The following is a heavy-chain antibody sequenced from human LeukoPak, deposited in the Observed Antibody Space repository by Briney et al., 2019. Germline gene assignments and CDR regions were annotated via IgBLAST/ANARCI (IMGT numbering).Heavy chain of an antibody. CDR2: INHSGST. J-gene: IGHJ6*02. Sequence: PSETLSLTCAVYGGSFSGYYWSWIRQPPGKGLEWIGEINHSGSTNYNPSLKSRVTISVDTSKNQFSLKLSSVTAADTAVYYCVKTSGWSKPQGAYYYGMDVWGQGTTVTVSS. CDR3: VKTSGWSKPQGAYYYGMDV. V-gene: IGHV4-34*01. D-gene: IGHD6-19*01. CDR1: GGSFSGYY.